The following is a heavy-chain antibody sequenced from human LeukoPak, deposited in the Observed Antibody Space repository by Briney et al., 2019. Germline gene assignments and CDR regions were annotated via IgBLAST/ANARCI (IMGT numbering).Heavy chain of an antibody. Sequence: PSETLSLTCTVSGGSISSGDYYWSWIRQPPGKGLEWIGYIYYSGSTYYNPSLKSRVTISVDTSKNQFSLKLSSVTAAYTAVYYCASDHCSSTSCYEGGFDYWGQGTLVTVSS. CDR1: GGSISSGDYY. V-gene: IGHV4-30-4*08. D-gene: IGHD2-2*01. J-gene: IGHJ4*02. CDR3: ASDHCSSTSCYEGGFDY. CDR2: IYYSGST.